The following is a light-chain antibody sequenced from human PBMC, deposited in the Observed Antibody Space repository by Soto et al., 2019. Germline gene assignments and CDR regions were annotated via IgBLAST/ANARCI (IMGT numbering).Light chain of an antibody. CDR1: SSDVGAYNY. Sequence: QSALTQPASVSGSPGQSITISCTGTSSDVGAYNYVSWYQQHPGKAPKVMIFDVSNRPSGVSNRFSGSKSGNTASLTISGLQAEGEADYYCSSYTTSSTVVFGGGTKLTVL. CDR3: SSYTTSSTVV. CDR2: DVS. J-gene: IGLJ2*01. V-gene: IGLV2-14*03.